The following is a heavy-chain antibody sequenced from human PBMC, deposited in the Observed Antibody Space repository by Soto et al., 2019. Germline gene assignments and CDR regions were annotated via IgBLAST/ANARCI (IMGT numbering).Heavy chain of an antibody. CDR1: GFTFSSYS. V-gene: IGHV3-21*01. Sequence: EVQLVESGGGLVKPGGSLRLSCAASGFTFSSYSMNWVRQAPGKGLEWVSSISSSSSYIYYADSVKGRFTISRDNAKNSLYLQKNRLRAEDTAVYYCARPWGHYYYCYYMDVWGKGTTVTVSS. D-gene: IGHD7-27*01. CDR3: ARPWGHYYYCYYMDV. J-gene: IGHJ6*03. CDR2: ISSSSSYI.